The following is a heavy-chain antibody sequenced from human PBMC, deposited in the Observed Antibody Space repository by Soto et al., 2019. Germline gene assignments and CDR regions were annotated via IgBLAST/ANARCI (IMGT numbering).Heavy chain of an antibody. D-gene: IGHD2-21*02. V-gene: IGHV3-23*01. CDR1: GFTFSSYA. CDR3: AKGRYCGGDCHGGMVDY. J-gene: IGHJ4*02. Sequence: EVQLLESGGGLVQPGGSLGLSCAASGFTFSSYAMSWVRQAPGKGLEWVSAISGSGGSTYYADSVKGRFTISRDNSKNTLYLQMNSLRAEDTAVYYCAKGRYCGGDCHGGMVDYWGQGTLVTVSS. CDR2: ISGSGGST.